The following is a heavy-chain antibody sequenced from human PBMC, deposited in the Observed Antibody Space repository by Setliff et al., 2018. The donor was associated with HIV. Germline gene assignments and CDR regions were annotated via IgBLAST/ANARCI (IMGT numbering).Heavy chain of an antibody. CDR1: GFTFSSYV. CDR2: MSTDGGIK. D-gene: IGHD2-2*01. V-gene: IGHV3-30*18. CDR3: VKGDCTSSSCELEY. Sequence: GGSLRLSCAATGFTFSSYVLHWVRQAPGKGLEWVAVMSTDGGIKIYADSVQGRFTISRDNAKKALYLQMNSLRIEDTAFYHCVKGDCTSSSCELEYWGQGTLVTVAS. J-gene: IGHJ4*02.